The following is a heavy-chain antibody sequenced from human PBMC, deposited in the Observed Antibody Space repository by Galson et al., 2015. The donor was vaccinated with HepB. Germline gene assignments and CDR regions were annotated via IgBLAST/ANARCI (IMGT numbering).Heavy chain of an antibody. CDR3: ARVISSGLWKWFDP. CDR1: GFMFSNYE. V-gene: IGHV3-21*01. J-gene: IGHJ5*02. D-gene: IGHD4/OR15-4a*01. Sequence: SLRLSCAASGFMFSNYEMTWVRQAPGKGLEWVPSISRSSSYIFYADSMKGRFTISRDNAKNTLYLQMTSLRVEDTAVYYCARVISSGLWKWFDPWGQGTLVTVSS. CDR2: ISRSSSYI.